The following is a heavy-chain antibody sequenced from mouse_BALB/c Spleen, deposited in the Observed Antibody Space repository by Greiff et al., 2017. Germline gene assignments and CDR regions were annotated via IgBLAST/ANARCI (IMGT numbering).Heavy chain of an antibody. V-gene: IGHV1-63*02. J-gene: IGHJ1*01. Sequence: QVQLQQSGAELVRPGTSVKISCKASGYTFTNYWLGWVKQRPGHGLEWIGDIYPGGGYTNYNEKFKGKATLTADTSSSTAYMQLSSLTSEDSAVYFCARDYYGKIRGYFDVWGAGTTVTVSS. CDR2: IYPGGGYT. CDR1: GYTFTNYW. CDR3: ARDYYGKIRGYFDV. D-gene: IGHD2-1*01.